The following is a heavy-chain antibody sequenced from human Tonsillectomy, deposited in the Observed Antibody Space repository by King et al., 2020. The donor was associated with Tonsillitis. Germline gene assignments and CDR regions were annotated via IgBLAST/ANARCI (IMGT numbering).Heavy chain of an antibody. CDR1: GYTFTGYY. Sequence: VQLVESGAEVKKPGASVKVSCTASGYTFTGYYMHWVRQAPGQGLEWMGWINPNSGGTNYAQQFQGRVTMTRDTSISTAYMELSRLRSDDTAVYYCARDWGYCSGGSCYPVFDYWGQGTLVTVSS. CDR2: INPNSGGT. CDR3: ARDWGYCSGGSCYPVFDY. D-gene: IGHD2-15*01. J-gene: IGHJ4*02. V-gene: IGHV1-2*02.